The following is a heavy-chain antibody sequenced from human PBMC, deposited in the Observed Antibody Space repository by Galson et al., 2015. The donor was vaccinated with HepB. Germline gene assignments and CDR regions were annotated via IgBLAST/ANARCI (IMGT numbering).Heavy chain of an antibody. D-gene: IGHD3-22*01. CDR1: GYTFTGYY. CDR3: ARAAQSYITMIVVVAPPAY. Sequence: SVKVSCKASGYTFTGYYMHWVRQAPGQGLEWMGWINPNSGGTNYAQKFQGRVTMTRDTSISTAYMELSRLRSDDTAVYYCARAAQSYITMIVVVAPPAYWGQGTLVTVSS. V-gene: IGHV1-2*02. CDR2: INPNSGGT. J-gene: IGHJ4*02.